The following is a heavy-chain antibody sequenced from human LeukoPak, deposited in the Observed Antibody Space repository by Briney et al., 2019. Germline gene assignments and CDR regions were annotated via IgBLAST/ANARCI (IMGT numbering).Heavy chain of an antibody. CDR2: IYYSGNT. CDR1: GVSISSSNSY. D-gene: IGHD3/OR15-3a*01. V-gene: IGHV4-39*01. CDR3: ARQTGSGLFILP. Sequence: SETLSLTCTVSGVSISSSNSYWGWIRQPPGKGLEWIGSIYYSGNTYYNASLKSQVSISIDTSKNQFSLRLTSVIAADTAVYYCARQTGSGLFILPGGQGTLVTVSS. J-gene: IGHJ4*02.